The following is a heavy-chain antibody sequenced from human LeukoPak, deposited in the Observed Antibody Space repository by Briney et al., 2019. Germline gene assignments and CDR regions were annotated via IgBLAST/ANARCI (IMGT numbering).Heavy chain of an antibody. Sequence: GGSLRLSCAASGFTFSNYAMHWVRQAPGKGLEWVAVISYDGINKYYADSVKGRFTISRDNSKNTLYLQMNSLRTEDTAVYYCAKPRASCSIPICYYGMDVWGRGTTVTVSS. D-gene: IGHD2/OR15-2a*01. CDR1: GFTFSNYA. J-gene: IGHJ6*02. V-gene: IGHV3-30-3*02. CDR3: AKPRASCSIPICYYGMDV. CDR2: ISYDGINK.